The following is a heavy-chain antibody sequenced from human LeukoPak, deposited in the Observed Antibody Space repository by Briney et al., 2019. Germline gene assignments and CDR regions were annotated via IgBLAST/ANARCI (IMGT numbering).Heavy chain of an antibody. V-gene: IGHV3-21*01. J-gene: IGHJ4*02. CDR2: ISSSSSYI. Sequence: PGGSLRLSCAASGFTFSSYSMNWVRQAPGKGLEWVSSISSSSSYIYYVDSVKGRFTISRDNAKNSLYLQMNSLRAEDTAVYYCARVGFTGSSLYFDYWGQGTLVTVSS. CDR3: ARVGFTGSSLYFDY. D-gene: IGHD1-1*01. CDR1: GFTFSSYS.